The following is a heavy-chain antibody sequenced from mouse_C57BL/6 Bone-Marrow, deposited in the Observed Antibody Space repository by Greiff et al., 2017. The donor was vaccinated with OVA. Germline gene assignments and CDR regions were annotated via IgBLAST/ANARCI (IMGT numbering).Heavy chain of an antibody. CDR1: GYTFTSYW. Sequence: QVQLQQPGAELVRPGSSVKLSCKASGYTFTSYWMHWVKQRPIQGLEWIGNIDPSDSETHYNQKFKDKATLTVDKSSSTAYMQLRSLTSEDSAVYYCARGNWAWFAYWGQGTLVTVSA. CDR3: ARGNWAWFAY. CDR2: IDPSDSET. D-gene: IGHD4-1*01. J-gene: IGHJ3*01. V-gene: IGHV1-52*01.